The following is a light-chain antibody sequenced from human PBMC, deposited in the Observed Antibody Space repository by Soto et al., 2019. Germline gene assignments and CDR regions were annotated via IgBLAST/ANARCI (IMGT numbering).Light chain of an antibody. J-gene: IGLJ2*01. Sequence: QSALTQPASVSGSPGQSITISCTGTSSDVGGYNYVSWYQQHPGKAPKLMIYDVSNRPSGVSNRFSGSKSGNTASLTISGLQAAAEADYYCSSYTSSSTLGVFGGGTKLTVL. V-gene: IGLV2-14*01. CDR1: SSDVGGYNY. CDR2: DVS. CDR3: SSYTSSSTLGV.